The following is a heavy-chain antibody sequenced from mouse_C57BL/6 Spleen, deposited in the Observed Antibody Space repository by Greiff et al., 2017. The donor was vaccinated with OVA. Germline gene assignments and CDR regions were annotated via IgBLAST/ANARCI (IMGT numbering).Heavy chain of an antibody. CDR2: IWRGGST. CDR3: AKPPLYYSNWFAY. V-gene: IGHV2-5*01. Sequence: VQLVESGPGLVQPSQSLSITCTVSGFSLTSYGVHWVRQSPGKGLEWLGVIWRGGSTDYNAAFMSRLSITKDNSKSQVFFKMNSLQADDTAIYYCAKPPLYYSNWFAYWGQGTLVTVSA. J-gene: IGHJ3*01. CDR1: GFSLTSYG. D-gene: IGHD2-5*01.